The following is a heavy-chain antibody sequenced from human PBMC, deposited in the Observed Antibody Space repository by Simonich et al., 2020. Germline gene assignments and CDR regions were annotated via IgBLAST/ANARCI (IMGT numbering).Heavy chain of an antibody. V-gene: IGHV3-7*01. Sequence: VQLQQWGAGLLKPSETLSLTCAVYGGSFSGYYWSGIRQPPGKGLKWGANIKQDGSEKYYVDSVKGRFTISRDNAKNSLYLQMNSLRAEDTAVYYCACLGTGDAFDIWGQGTMVTVSS. D-gene: IGHD3-9*01. J-gene: IGHJ3*02. CDR1: GGSFSGYY. CDR3: ACLGTGDAFDI. CDR2: IKQDGSEK.